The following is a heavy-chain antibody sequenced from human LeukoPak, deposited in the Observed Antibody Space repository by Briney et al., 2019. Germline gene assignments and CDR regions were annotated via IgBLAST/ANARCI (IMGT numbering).Heavy chain of an antibody. CDR1: GGSISSGGYY. J-gene: IGHJ2*01. D-gene: IGHD2-15*01. V-gene: IGHV4-30-2*01. CDR2: IYHSGST. Sequence: SETLSLTCTVSGGSISSGGYYWSWIRQPPGKGLEWIGYIYHSGSTYYNPSLKSRVTISVDRSKNQFSLKLSSVTAADTAVYYCARDTRPRYCSGGSCPSYGYFDLWGRGTLVTVSS. CDR3: ARDTRPRYCSGGSCPSYGYFDL.